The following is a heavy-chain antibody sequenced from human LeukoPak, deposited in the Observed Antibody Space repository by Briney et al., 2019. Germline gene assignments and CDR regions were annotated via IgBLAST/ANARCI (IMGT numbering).Heavy chain of an antibody. Sequence: SETLSLTCTVSGGSISSYYWSWIRQPPGRGLEWIGYIYYSGSTNYNPSLKSRVTISVDTSKNQFSLKLSSVTAADTAVYYCARRATTGAPYYFDYWGQGTLVTVSS. V-gene: IGHV4-59*08. D-gene: IGHD1-1*01. CDR2: IYYSGST. CDR3: ARRATTGAPYYFDY. CDR1: GGSISSYY. J-gene: IGHJ4*02.